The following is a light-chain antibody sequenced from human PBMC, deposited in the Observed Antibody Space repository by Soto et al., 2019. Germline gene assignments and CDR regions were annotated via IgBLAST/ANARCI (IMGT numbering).Light chain of an antibody. J-gene: IGLJ2*01. CDR2: EDS. CDR3: SSYSTTSSPHVL. V-gene: IGLV2-14*01. Sequence: QSALTQPASVSGSPGQSIAISCTGTSSDIGRYSYVSWYQQHPGKAPKLIIYEDSYRPSGVSTRFSGSKSDNTASLTISGLQAEDEADYFCSSYSTTSSPHVLFGGGTKLTVL. CDR1: SSDIGRYSY.